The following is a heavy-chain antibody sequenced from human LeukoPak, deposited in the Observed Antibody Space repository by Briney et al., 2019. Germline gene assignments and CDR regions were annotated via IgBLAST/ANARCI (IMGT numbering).Heavy chain of an antibody. CDR2: IYTSGST. CDR3: AREMYDSAGYRVSYFDY. CDR1: GGSISSYY. J-gene: IGHJ4*02. V-gene: IGHV4-4*07. D-gene: IGHD3-22*01. Sequence: PSETLSLTCTVSGGSISSYYWSWIRQPAGKGLEWIGRIYTSGSTNYNPSLKSRVTTSVDTSKNQFSLRLSSVTAADTAVYYCAREMYDSAGYRVSYFDYWGQGILVTVSS.